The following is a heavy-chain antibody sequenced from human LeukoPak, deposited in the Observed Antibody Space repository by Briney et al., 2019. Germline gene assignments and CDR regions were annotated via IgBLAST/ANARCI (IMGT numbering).Heavy chain of an antibody. V-gene: IGHV3-23*01. CDR3: ARDSSGYYSHDY. D-gene: IGHD3-22*01. CDR2: ISGSGGST. J-gene: IGHJ4*02. Sequence: GGSLRLSCAASGFTFSSYAMSWVRQAPGKGLEWVSGISGSGGSTYYADSVKGRFTISRDNSKNTLYLQMNSLRAEDTAVYYCARDSSGYYSHDYWGQGTLVTVSS. CDR1: GFTFSSYA.